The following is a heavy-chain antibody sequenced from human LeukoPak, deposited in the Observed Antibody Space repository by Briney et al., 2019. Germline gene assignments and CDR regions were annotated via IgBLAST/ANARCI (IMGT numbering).Heavy chain of an antibody. Sequence: GGSLRLSCVASGFTFSSYAMHWVRQAPGKGLEWVSGISGSGGSTYYADSVKGRFTISRDNSKNTLYLQMNSLRAEDTAVYYCAKGSYSSGWYESDYWGQGTLVTVSS. CDR3: AKGSYSSGWYESDY. CDR2: ISGSGGST. CDR1: GFTFSSYA. J-gene: IGHJ4*02. D-gene: IGHD6-19*01. V-gene: IGHV3-23*01.